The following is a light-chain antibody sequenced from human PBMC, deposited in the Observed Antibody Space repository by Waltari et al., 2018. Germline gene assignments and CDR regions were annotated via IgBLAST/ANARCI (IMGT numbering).Light chain of an antibody. V-gene: IGLV2-23*02. CDR3: CSYAGSATPVL. CDR1: SSGVGDYKY. CDR2: DVT. J-gene: IGLJ2*01. Sequence: QSALTQAASVSGSPGQSITISCAGTSSGVGDYKYVSWYQQHPGKAPKLIIYDVTKRPSGVSNRFSGSKSASTASLTISGLQAEDEADYYCCSYAGSATPVLFGGGTKLTVL.